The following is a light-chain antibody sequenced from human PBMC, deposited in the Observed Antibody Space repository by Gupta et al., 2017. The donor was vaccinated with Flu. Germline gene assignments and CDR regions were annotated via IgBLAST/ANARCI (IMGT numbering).Light chain of an antibody. CDR1: FGTVVADSH. V-gene: IGLV2-23*01. CDR2: EDT. J-gene: IGLJ3*02. CDR3: CSSDRSNTYWV. Sequence: SSSGTFGTVVADSHVLWYHRAAARAPNLRLLEDTKRRSGVPRRFAASKSGTAASLTISGRLAEEDADYYYCSSDRSNTYWVFGGGTRLTGL.